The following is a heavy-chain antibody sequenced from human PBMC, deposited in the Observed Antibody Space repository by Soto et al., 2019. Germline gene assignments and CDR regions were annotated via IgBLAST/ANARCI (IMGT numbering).Heavy chain of an antibody. D-gene: IGHD1-26*01. V-gene: IGHV1-45*02. J-gene: IGHJ4*02. CDR1: GNTFTYRY. CDR3: ASGGAGSGPFTWELPDH. Sequence: QLQLVQSGAEVKKTGSTVTVSCKALGNTFTYRYLHWVRQAPGQALDWMGWITTFSGDVNYAQKFQERVIITRDRYINTTYMRMSSLRSEDTAMYYCASGGAGSGPFTWELPDHWGQGTLVTVSS. CDR2: ITTFSGDV.